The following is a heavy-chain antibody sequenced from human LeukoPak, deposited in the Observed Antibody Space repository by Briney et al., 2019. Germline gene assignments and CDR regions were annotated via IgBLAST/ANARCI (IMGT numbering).Heavy chain of an antibody. CDR2: IYPGDSDT. J-gene: IGHJ3*02. Sequence: SMVIIYPGDSDTRYSPSFQGQVTISADKSISTAYLQWSSLKASDTAMYYCARFGLVVAFDIWGQGTMVTVSS. D-gene: IGHD2-15*01. CDR3: ARFGLVVAFDI. V-gene: IGHV5-51*01.